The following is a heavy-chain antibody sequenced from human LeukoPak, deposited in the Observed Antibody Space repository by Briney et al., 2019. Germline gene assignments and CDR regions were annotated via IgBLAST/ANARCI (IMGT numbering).Heavy chain of an antibody. CDR3: ARRRAVAGVNWFDP. J-gene: IGHJ5*02. CDR2: ISTHNGYT. D-gene: IGHD6-19*01. CDR1: GYTFISYG. Sequence: GASVKVSCKASGYTFISYGISWVRQAPGQGLEWMGWISTHNGYTKYAQKFQGRVTMTTDTSMCTAYMELRSLRSDDTAVYYCARRRAVAGVNWFDPWGQGTLVTVSS. V-gene: IGHV1-18*01.